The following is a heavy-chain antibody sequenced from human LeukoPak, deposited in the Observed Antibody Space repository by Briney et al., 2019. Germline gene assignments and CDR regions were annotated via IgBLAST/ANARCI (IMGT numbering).Heavy chain of an antibody. J-gene: IGHJ4*02. D-gene: IGHD3-3*01. CDR2: ISGSGGST. V-gene: IGHV3-23*01. CDR1: GFTFSSYA. Sequence: GGSLRLSCAASGFTFSSYAMSWVRQAPGKGLEWVSAISGSGGSTYYADSMKGRFTISRDNSKNTLYLQMNSLRAEDTAVYYCAKDSADYDFWSGYYPVFDYWGQGTLVTVSS. CDR3: AKDSADYDFWSGYYPVFDY.